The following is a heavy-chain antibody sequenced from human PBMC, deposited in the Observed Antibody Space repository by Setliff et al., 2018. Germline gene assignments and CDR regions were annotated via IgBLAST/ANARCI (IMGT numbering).Heavy chain of an antibody. CDR3: TRGEVWGTPTAGDF. CDR2: ISGRGDNT. CDR1: GFTFSTYA. J-gene: IGHJ4*02. D-gene: IGHD3-16*01. Sequence: PGGSLRLSCAASGFTFSTYAMSWVRQAPGKGLEWLSGISGRGDNTYYVDSVKGRFTISRDNSKETLYLQMNSLRAEDTAVYYCTRGEVWGTPTAGDFWGQGTLVTVSS. V-gene: IGHV3-23*01.